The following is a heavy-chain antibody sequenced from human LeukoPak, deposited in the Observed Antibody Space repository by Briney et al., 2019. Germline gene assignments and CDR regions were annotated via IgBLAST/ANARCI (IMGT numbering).Heavy chain of an antibody. V-gene: IGHV3-64*01. CDR3: AREARYCSSTSCYAMNRKGWFDP. CDR1: GFTFSSYA. D-gene: IGHD2-2*01. Sequence: PGGSLRLSCAASGFTFSSYAMHWVRQAPGKGLEYVSAISSNGGSTYYANPVKGRFTISRDNSKNTLYLQMGSLRAEDMAVYYCAREARYCSSTSCYAMNRKGWFDPWGQGTLVTVSS. J-gene: IGHJ5*02. CDR2: ISSNGGST.